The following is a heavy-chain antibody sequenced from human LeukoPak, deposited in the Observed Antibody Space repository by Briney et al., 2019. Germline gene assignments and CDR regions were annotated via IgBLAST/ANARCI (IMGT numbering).Heavy chain of an antibody. D-gene: IGHD6-6*01. Sequence: GGSLRLSCAASGFTVSSNYMSWVRQAPGKGLEWVSVIYSGGSTYYADSVKGRFTISRDNSKNTLYLQMNSPRAEDTAVYYCARGQSSSFGGFDPWGQGTLVTVSS. J-gene: IGHJ5*02. CDR1: GFTVSSNY. CDR3: ARGQSSSFGGFDP. V-gene: IGHV3-53*01. CDR2: IYSGGST.